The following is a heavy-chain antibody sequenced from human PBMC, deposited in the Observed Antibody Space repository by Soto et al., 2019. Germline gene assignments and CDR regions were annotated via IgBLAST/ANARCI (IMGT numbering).Heavy chain of an antibody. CDR1: GGTFSDYY. V-gene: IGHV4-34*01. D-gene: IGHD2-21*01. Sequence: SETLSLTCAVSGGTFSDYYWRWIRQPPGKGLEWIGEINHSGSTNCNPSLKSRVTISVDTSKNQFSLKLSSVTAADTAVYYCARGGVRYYMDVWDKGTTVTVSS. J-gene: IGHJ6*03. CDR2: INHSGST. CDR3: ARGGVRYYMDV.